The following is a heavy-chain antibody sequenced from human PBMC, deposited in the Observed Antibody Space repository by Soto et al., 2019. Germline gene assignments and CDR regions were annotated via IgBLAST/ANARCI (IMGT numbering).Heavy chain of an antibody. D-gene: IGHD3-16*01. J-gene: IGHJ5*02. CDR3: ARNLYDYVWGTAHLDP. CDR2: IKQDGGEA. V-gene: IGHV3-7*01. Sequence: GGSLRLSCAASGFIFSSYWLSWVRQAPGKGPEWVANIKQDGGEAYYVDSVKGRFTISRDNAKNSLYLQMNSLRAEDTAVYYCARNLYDYVWGTAHLDPWGQGTLVTVSS. CDR1: GFIFSSYW.